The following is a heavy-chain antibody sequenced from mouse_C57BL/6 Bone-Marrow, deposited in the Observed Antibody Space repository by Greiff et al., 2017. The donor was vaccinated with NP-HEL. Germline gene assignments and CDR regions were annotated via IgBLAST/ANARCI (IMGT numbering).Heavy chain of an antibody. J-gene: IGHJ4*01. V-gene: IGHV1-81*01. CDR3: ARAPGYYAMDY. CDR1: GYTFTSYG. Sequence: QVQLQQSGAELARPGASVKLSCKASGYTFTSYGISWVKQRTGQGLEWIGEIYPRSGNTYYNEKFKGKATLTADKASSTAYMELRSLTSEDSAVYFCARAPGYYAMDYWGQGTSVTVSS. CDR2: IYPRSGNT.